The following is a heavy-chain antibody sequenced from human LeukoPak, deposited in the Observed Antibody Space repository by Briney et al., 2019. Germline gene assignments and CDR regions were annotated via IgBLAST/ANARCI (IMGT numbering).Heavy chain of an antibody. D-gene: IGHD3-10*01. CDR2: IWYDGSNK. CDR3: ARGYYGSGSYYNAY. V-gene: IGHV3-33*01. J-gene: IGHJ4*02. CDR1: GFTFSSYG. Sequence: GRSLRLSCAASGFTFSSYGMHWVRQAPGKGLEWVAVIWYDGSNKYYADSVKGRFTISRDNAKNSLYLQMNSLRAEDTAVYYCARGYYGSGSYYNAYWGQGTLVTVSS.